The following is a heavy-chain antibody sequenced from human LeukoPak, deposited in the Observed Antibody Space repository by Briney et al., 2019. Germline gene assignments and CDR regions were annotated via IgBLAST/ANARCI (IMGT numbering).Heavy chain of an antibody. CDR2: ISYGGSNK. V-gene: IGHV3-30*18. Sequence: GGSLRLSCAASGFTFSNSGMHWVRQAPGTGLEWVAVISYGGSNKYYADSVKGGFTISRDNSKNTLYLQMNSLRAEDTAVYYCAKNYYGMDVWGQGTTVTVSS. CDR3: AKNYYGMDV. J-gene: IGHJ6*02. CDR1: GFTFSNSG.